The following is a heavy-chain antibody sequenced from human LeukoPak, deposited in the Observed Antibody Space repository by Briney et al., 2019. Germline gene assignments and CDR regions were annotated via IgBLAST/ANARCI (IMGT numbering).Heavy chain of an antibody. Sequence: SETLSLTCTVSGGSISSYYWSWIRQPAGKGLEWIGRIYTSGSTNYNPSLKSRVTMSVDTSKNQFSLKLSSVTAADTAVYYCARDEYYYDSSGYSGAFDIWGQGTMVTVSS. CDR2: IYTSGST. CDR1: GGSISSYY. V-gene: IGHV4-4*07. CDR3: ARDEYYYDSSGYSGAFDI. D-gene: IGHD3-22*01. J-gene: IGHJ3*02.